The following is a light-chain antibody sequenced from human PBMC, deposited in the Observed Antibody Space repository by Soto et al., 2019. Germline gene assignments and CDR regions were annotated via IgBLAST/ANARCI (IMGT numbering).Light chain of an antibody. Sequence: QTVVTQEPSLTVSPGETVTLTCASSTGAVTSGLYPNWIQQKPGQPPRTLIYTTTNRQSWTPARFSGSLLGGKAALTLSGVQPEDEAEYYCLLCYSSGWVFGGGTKVTAL. CDR2: TTT. CDR1: TGAVTSGLY. V-gene: IGLV7-43*01. J-gene: IGLJ3*02. CDR3: LLCYSSGWV.